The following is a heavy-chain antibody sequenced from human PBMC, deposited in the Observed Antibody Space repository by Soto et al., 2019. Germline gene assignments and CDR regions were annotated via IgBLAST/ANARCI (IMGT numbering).Heavy chain of an antibody. D-gene: IGHD3-16*01. CDR3: ARDGLTFGGD. Sequence: EVRLVESGGGLVKPGGSLRLSCVASGFTFTSFTMNWVRQAPGKGLEWVSSISSSSAYVHYAASVKGRFTISRDNAKDSLFLQMTSLRVDDSAVYYCARDGLTFGGDWGQGALVAVSS. J-gene: IGHJ4*02. V-gene: IGHV3-21*01. CDR2: ISSSSAYV. CDR1: GFTFTSFT.